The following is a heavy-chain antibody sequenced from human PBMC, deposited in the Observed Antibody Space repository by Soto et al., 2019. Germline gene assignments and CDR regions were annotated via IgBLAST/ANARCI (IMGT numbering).Heavy chain of an antibody. CDR2: IYWNDDK. V-gene: IGHV2-5*01. J-gene: IGHJ4*02. CDR3: AHIRYFDWLLAFDY. D-gene: IGHD3-9*01. Sequence: GPTLGNPTRTLTLTCTFSGFSLSTSGVGVGWIRQPPGKALEWLALIYWNDDKRYSPSLKSRLTITKDTSKNQVVLTMTNMDPVDTATYYCAHIRYFDWLLAFDYWGQGTLVTVSS. CDR1: GFSLSTSGVG.